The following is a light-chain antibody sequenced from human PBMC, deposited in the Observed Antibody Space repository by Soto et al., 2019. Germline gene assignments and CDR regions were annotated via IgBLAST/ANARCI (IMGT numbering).Light chain of an antibody. Sequence: PGARGTLPCRAVQSVSSGYLAWYQQKPGQAPRLLIYDASSRDTGIPDGVGGSGSGTDFTLTISRLEPEEFGVNSCQQYGGTPRTLGQGTKV. CDR3: QQYGGTPRT. J-gene: IGKJ1*01. V-gene: IGKV3-20*01. CDR2: DAS. CDR1: QSVSSGY.